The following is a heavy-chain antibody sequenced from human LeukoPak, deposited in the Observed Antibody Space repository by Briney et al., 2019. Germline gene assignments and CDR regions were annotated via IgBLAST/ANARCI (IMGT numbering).Heavy chain of an antibody. CDR2: MNPNSGNT. D-gene: IGHD3-16*02. CDR1: GYTFTSYD. CDR3: ARADTVRLGELSHFDY. V-gene: IGHV1-8*02. J-gene: IGHJ4*02. Sequence: ASVKVSCKASGYTFTSYDINWVRQATGQGLEWMGWMNPNSGNTGYAQNLQGRVTLTTDTSTSTAYMELRSLRSDDTAVYYCARADTVRLGELSHFDYWGQGTLVTVSS.